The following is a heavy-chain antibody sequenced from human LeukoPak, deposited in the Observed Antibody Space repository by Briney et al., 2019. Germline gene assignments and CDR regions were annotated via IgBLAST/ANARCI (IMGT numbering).Heavy chain of an antibody. J-gene: IGHJ4*02. D-gene: IGHD3-3*01. V-gene: IGHV3-20*04. CDR3: ARGIRFLEWLSGFDY. Sequence: SGGSLRLSCAASGFTFDGYGMSWVRQVPGKGLDWVSGINWNGGSTGYADSVKGRFTISRDNAKNSLYLQMDSLRVEDTALYYCARGIRFLEWLSGFDYWGQGTLVTVSS. CDR1: GFTFDGYG. CDR2: INWNGGST.